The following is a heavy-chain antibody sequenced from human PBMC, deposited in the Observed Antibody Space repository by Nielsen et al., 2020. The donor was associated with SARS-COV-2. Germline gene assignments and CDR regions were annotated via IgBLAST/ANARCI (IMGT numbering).Heavy chain of an antibody. CDR3: ARAQSGSYFRDAFDI. CDR1: GLDFSDYW. Sequence: GESLKISCAASGLDFSDYWIHWVRRGPGGGLEWVSRINADGTKTTYAAFAKGRFSISRDNAKNTLYLQMDSLRAEDTAVYYCARAQSGSYFRDAFDIWGQGTMVTVSS. CDR2: INADGTKT. V-gene: IGHV3-74*03. J-gene: IGHJ3*02. D-gene: IGHD1-26*01.